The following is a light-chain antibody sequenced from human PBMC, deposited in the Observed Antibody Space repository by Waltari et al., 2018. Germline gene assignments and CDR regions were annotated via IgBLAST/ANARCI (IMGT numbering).Light chain of an antibody. CDR3: QKYVNLPAT. J-gene: IGKJ1*01. Sequence: EIVLTQSPDTLSLSPGERATLSCRASESVSRYLAWYQQKPGQAPGLLIYDAYRRATGIPDRFSGSGSGTDFSLTISRLEPEDFAVYYCQKYVNLPATFGQGTKVEIK. CDR2: DAY. V-gene: IGKV3-20*01. CDR1: ESVSRY.